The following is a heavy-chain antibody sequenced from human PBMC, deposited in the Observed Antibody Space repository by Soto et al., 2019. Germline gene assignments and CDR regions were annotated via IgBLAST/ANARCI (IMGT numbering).Heavy chain of an antibody. CDR1: GGSISSGGYY. Sequence: PSETLSLTCTVSGGSISSGGYYWSWIRQHPGKGLEWIGYIYYIGSTYYNPSLKSRVTISVDTSKNQFSLKLSSVTAADTAVYYCARDAKGSSGEWFDPWGQGTLVTVSS. CDR2: IYYIGST. D-gene: IGHD6-13*01. V-gene: IGHV4-31*03. J-gene: IGHJ5*02. CDR3: ARDAKGSSGEWFDP.